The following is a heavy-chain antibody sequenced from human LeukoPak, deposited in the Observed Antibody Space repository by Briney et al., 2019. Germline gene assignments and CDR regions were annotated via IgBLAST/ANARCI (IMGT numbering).Heavy chain of an antibody. D-gene: IGHD3-10*01. V-gene: IGHV3-11*01. CDR3: AKSPGGSGRD. Sequence: GGSLRLSCAVSGFTFSDTYMTWIRQAPGKGLESLSYISPSGTDISYADSVKGRFTISRDNSKNTLYLQMNSLRAEDTAVYYCAKSPGGSGRDWGQGTLVTVSS. CDR1: GFTFSDTY. CDR2: ISPSGTDI. J-gene: IGHJ4*02.